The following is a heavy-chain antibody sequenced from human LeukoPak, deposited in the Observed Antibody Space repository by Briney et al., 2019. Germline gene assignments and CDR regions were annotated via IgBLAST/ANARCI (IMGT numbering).Heavy chain of an antibody. CDR3: ARQDYYDSSGYQGAFDI. CDR2: IYYSGST. D-gene: IGHD3-22*01. CDR1: GGSISSYY. J-gene: IGHJ3*02. Sequence: SKTLSLTCTVSGGSISSYYWSWIRQPPGKGLEWIGYIYYSGSTNYNPSLKSRVTISVDTSKNQFSLKLSSVTAADTAVYYCARQDYYDSSGYQGAFDIWGQGTMVTVSS. V-gene: IGHV4-59*08.